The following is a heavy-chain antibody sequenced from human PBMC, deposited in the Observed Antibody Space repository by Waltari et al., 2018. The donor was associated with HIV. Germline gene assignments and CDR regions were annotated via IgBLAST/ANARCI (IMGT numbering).Heavy chain of an antibody. CDR3: AREYFYESSGYYYRPTFDY. D-gene: IGHD3-22*01. J-gene: IGHJ4*02. CDR1: GFTFSSHR. V-gene: IGHV3-7*01. Sequence: EVQLVESGGGLVQPGESLRLSCAASGFTFSSHRMSWVRQAPGKGLEWVDNIKPDGSETYYVDSVKGRFTISRDNAKTSLYLQMNSLRAEDTAVYFCAREYFYESSGYYYRPTFDYWGQGTLVTVSS. CDR2: IKPDGSET.